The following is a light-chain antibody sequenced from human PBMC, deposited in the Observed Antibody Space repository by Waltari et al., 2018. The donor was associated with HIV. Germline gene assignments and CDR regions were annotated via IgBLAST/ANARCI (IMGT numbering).Light chain of an antibody. J-gene: IGLJ3*02. CDR1: NMQPKY. CDR3: QAWDSGTIV. CDR2: QDT. Sequence: SYDLTPPPSVSVSSGQTATVTCPGLNMQPKYVSWYHQRSGQSPVLVIYQDTKRPPGIPERFFGSTSENTATLTSNETQPLDEAHYSCQAWDSGTIVFGGGTRLTVL. V-gene: IGLV3-1*01.